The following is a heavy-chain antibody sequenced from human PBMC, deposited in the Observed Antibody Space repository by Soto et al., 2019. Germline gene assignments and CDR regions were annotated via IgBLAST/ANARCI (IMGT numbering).Heavy chain of an antibody. Sequence: SVKVSCKASGGTFSSYAISWVRQAPGQGLEWMGGIIPIFGTANYAQKFQGRVTITADESTSTAYMELSSLRSEDTAVYYCARKIEESAWLIYGMDVWGQGTTVTVS. V-gene: IGHV1-69*13. CDR1: GGTFSSYA. CDR3: ARKIEESAWLIYGMDV. CDR2: IIPIFGTA. D-gene: IGHD5-12*01. J-gene: IGHJ6*02.